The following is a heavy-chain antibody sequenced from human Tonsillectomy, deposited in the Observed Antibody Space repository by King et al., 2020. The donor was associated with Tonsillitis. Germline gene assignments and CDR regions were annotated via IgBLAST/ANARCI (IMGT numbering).Heavy chain of an antibody. D-gene: IGHD6-19*01. Sequence: VQLVESGGGVVQPGGSLRLSCASSGFDFSSYAMHWVRQAPGKGLEGVAVFSFDASREKYADSVKGRFTISRDNSKNTLYLQMNSLRAEDTAGYYFARERLYSRDWGIDYWGQGSLVTVSS. V-gene: IGHV3-33*05. CDR1: GFDFSSYA. CDR2: FSFDASRE. J-gene: IGHJ4*02. CDR3: ARERLYSRDWGIDY.